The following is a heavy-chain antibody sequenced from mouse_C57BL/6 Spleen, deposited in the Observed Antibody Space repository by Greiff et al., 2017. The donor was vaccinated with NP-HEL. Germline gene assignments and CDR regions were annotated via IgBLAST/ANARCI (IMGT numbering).Heavy chain of an antibody. J-gene: IGHJ4*01. CDR3: ARAAITTVVASSPMDY. CDR1: GYTFTDYN. D-gene: IGHD1-1*01. CDR2: INPNNGGT. Sequence: EVKLVESGPELVKPGASVKIPCKASGYTFTDYNMDWVKQSHGKSLEWIGDINPNNGGTIYNQKFKGKATLTVDKSSSTAYMELRSLTSEDTAVYYCARAAITTVVASSPMDYWGQGTSVTVSS. V-gene: IGHV1-18*01.